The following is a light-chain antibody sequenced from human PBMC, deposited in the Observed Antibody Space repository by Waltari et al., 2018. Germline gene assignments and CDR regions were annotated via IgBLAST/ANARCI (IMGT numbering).Light chain of an antibody. Sequence: ELVLTQSPGTLSLSPGERATLSGRASQSLSSTYVAWYQQKPGQAPRLLIYGASSRATGIPDRFSGSGSGTDFTLSISRLEPEDSAVYYCQQYGRSPYTFGQGTKLEIK. CDR3: QQYGRSPYT. CDR1: QSLSSTY. J-gene: IGKJ2*01. CDR2: GAS. V-gene: IGKV3-20*01.